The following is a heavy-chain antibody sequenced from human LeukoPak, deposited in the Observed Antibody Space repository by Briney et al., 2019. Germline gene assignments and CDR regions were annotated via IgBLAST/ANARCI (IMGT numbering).Heavy chain of an antibody. D-gene: IGHD3-16*02. CDR3: AKASTFGGVIVMYSDY. Sequence: PGGSLRLSCAASGFTFSSYAMTWVRQAPGKGLEWVSAISGSGGSTYYADSVKGQFTISRDNSKNTLYLQMNSLRAEDTAVYYCAKASTFGGVIVMYSDYWGQGTLVTVSS. CDR1: GFTFSSYA. CDR2: ISGSGGST. J-gene: IGHJ4*02. V-gene: IGHV3-23*01.